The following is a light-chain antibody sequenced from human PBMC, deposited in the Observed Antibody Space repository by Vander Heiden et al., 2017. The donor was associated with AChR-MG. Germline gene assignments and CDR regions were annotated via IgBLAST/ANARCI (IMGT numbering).Light chain of an antibody. CDR3: QQYGSSPPMYT. Sequence: EPVLTPSPGTLSLSPVERATLSCRASQSVSSSYLAWYQQKPGQAPRLLIYGASSRATGIPDRFSGSGSGTDFTLTISRLEPEDFAVYYCQQYGSSPPMYTFGQGTKLEIK. CDR1: QSVSSSY. V-gene: IGKV3-20*01. CDR2: GAS. J-gene: IGKJ2*01.